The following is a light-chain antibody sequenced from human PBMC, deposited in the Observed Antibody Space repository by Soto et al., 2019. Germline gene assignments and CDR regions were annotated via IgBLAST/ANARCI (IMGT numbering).Light chain of an antibody. CDR1: QTIANY. CDR2: AAS. J-gene: IGKJ1*01. V-gene: IGKV1-39*01. Sequence: DIQMTQAPSSLPASVGDRVNITCRASQTIANYLNWYQQRPGKAPNLLISAASTLQSGVPSRFSGSGSGTDFTLTITSLQPEDFATYYCQQSYNTPRTFGQGTKVDIK. CDR3: QQSYNTPRT.